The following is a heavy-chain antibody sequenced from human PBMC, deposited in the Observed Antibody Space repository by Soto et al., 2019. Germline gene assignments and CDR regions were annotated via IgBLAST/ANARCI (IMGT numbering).Heavy chain of an antibody. J-gene: IGHJ6*02. D-gene: IGHD6-19*01. CDR2: ISGSGGST. V-gene: IGHV3-23*01. CDR1: GFTFSSYA. CDR3: AALAPSGWYPLYGMDV. Sequence: GGSLRLSCAASGFTFSSYAMSWVRQAPGKGLEWVSAISGSGGSTYYADSVKGRFTISRDNSKNTLYLQMNSLRAEDTAVYYCAALAPSGWYPLYGMDVWGQGTTVTVSS.